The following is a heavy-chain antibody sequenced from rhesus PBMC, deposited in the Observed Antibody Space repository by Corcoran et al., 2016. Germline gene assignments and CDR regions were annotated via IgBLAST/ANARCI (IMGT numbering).Heavy chain of an antibody. V-gene: IGHV3S43*01. J-gene: IGHJ3*01. CDR2: ISSGGSI. CDR3: AKTEREAFDF. Sequence: EVQLVESGGGLVQPGGSLRLSCAAPGFTSGNSDLIWIRQAPGKGLEWISYISSGGSIYYAESVKCRFTISRDNAKNTLYLKMSSLRVEDTAVYYCAKTEREAFDFWGQGLRVTVSS. CDR1: GFTSGNSD. D-gene: IGHD1-44*02.